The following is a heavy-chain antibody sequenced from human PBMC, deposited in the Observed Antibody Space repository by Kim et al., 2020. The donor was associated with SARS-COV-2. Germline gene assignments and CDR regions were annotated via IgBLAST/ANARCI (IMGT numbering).Heavy chain of an antibody. J-gene: IGHJ1*01. D-gene: IGHD3-22*01. CDR3: AKAPPYYYDSSGYTEYFQH. Sequence: GRCTISRDNSKNTLYLQMNSLRAEETAVYYCAKAPPYYYDSSGYTEYFQHWGQGTLVTVSS. V-gene: IGHV3-23*01.